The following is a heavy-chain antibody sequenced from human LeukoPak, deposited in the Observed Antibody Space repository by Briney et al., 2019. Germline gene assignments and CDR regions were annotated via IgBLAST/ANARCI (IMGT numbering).Heavy chain of an antibody. D-gene: IGHD3-3*01. CDR2: ISSSSSYI. J-gene: IGHJ4*02. CDR1: GFTFSSYS. V-gene: IGHV3-21*01. CDR3: ARGFWSGYGFDY. Sequence: GSLRLSCAASGFTFSSYSMNWVRQAPGKGLEWVSSISSSSSYIYYADSVKGRFTISRDNAKNSLYLQMNSLRAEDTAVYYCARGFWSGYGFDYWGQGTLVTVSS.